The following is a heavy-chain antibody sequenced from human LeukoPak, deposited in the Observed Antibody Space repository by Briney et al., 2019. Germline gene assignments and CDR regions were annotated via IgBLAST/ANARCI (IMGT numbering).Heavy chain of an antibody. V-gene: IGHV4-34*01. D-gene: IGHD3-3*01. J-gene: IGHJ4*02. CDR1: GGFFSGYY. CDR3: ARSYYDFWSGYYTLYFDY. CDR2: INHSGST. Sequence: SETLSLTCAVYGGFFSGYYWSWIRQPPGKGLEWIGEINHSGSTNYNPSLKSRVTISVDTSKNQFSLKLNSVTAADTAVYYCARSYYDFWSGYYTLYFDYWGQGTLVTVSS.